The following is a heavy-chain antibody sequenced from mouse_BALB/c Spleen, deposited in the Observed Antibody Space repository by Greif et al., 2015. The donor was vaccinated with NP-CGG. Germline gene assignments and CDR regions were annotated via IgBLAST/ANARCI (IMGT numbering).Heavy chain of an antibody. CDR3: TRGMDYRYDERAWFAY. CDR2: IDPSDSYT. J-gene: IGHJ3*01. Sequence: QVQLKESGAELVKPGASVKMSCKASGYTFTSYWMHWVKQRPGQGLEWIGTIDPSDSYTSYNQKFKGKATLTVDTSSSTAYMQLSSLTSEDSAAYYCTRGMDYRYDERAWFAYWGQGTLVTVSA. V-gene: IGHV1S127*01. D-gene: IGHD2-14*01. CDR1: GYTFTSYW.